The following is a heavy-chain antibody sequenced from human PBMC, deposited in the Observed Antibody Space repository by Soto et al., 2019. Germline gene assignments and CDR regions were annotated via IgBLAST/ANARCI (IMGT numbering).Heavy chain of an antibody. CDR2: IYYSGST. D-gene: IGHD6-13*01. CDR3: ARLVSRSRDFDY. J-gene: IGHJ4*02. Sequence: SETLSLTCTVSGGSISSSSYYWGWIRQPPGKGLEWIGSIYYSGSTYYNPSLKSRVTISVDTSKNQFSLKLSSVTAADTAVYYCARLVSRSRDFDYWGQGNLVTGS. V-gene: IGHV4-39*01. CDR1: GGSISSSSYY.